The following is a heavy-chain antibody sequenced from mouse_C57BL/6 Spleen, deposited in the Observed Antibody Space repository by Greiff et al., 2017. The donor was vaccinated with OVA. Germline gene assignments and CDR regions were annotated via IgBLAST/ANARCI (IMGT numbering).Heavy chain of an antibody. CDR3: ARGGSGSNYPFAY. CDR2: ISSGSSTI. J-gene: IGHJ3*01. V-gene: IGHV5-17*01. D-gene: IGHD2-5*01. CDR1: GFTFSDYG. Sequence: EVHLVESGGGLVKPGGSLKLSCAASGFTFSDYGMHWVRQAPEKGLEWVAYISSGSSTIYYADTVKGRFTISRDNAKNTLFLQMTSLRSEDTAMYYCARGGSGSNYPFAYWGQGTLVTVSA.